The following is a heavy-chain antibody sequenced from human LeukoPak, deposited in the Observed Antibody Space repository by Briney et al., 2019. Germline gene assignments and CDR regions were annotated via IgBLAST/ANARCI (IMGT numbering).Heavy chain of an antibody. J-gene: IGHJ4*02. CDR1: GXTFSSIW. CDR3: ARAYYYGSGSPGDY. CDR2: IKQDGSEK. V-gene: IGHV3-7*04. Sequence: PGGSLRLSCAASGXTFSSIWMSWVRQAPGKGLEWVANIKQDGSEKYYVDSVKGRFTISRDNAKNSLYLQMNSLRAEDTAVYYCARAYYYGSGSPGDYWGQGTLVTVSS. D-gene: IGHD3-10*01.